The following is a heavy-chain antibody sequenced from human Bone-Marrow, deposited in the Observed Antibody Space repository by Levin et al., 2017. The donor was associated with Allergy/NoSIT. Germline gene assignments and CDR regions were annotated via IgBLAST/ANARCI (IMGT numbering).Heavy chain of an antibody. V-gene: IGHV3-11*01. D-gene: IGHD3-22*01. CDR1: GFVFSDYH. CDR2: ISHSFSPI. J-gene: IGHJ4*02. Sequence: PGGSLRLSCAASGFVFSDYHMRWIRQAPGKGLEWVAHISHSFSPIYYADSVKGRFTISRDNAKDLLYLQMNSLRVEDSAVYYCARGGIGVHYYDSSGPLAYWGQGTLVTVSS. CDR3: ARGGIGVHYYDSSGPLAY.